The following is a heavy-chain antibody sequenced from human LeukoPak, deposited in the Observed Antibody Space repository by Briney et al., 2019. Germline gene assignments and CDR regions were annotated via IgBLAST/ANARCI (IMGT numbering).Heavy chain of an antibody. D-gene: IGHD2-21*02. J-gene: IGHJ4*02. Sequence: SETLSLTCTASGASISSSYWSWIRQPPGKGLEWIGYLYYSGSTNYNPSLQSRVTISVDTSKNQFSLKLSSSTAADTAVYYCARRNCGGDCYPYYFDLWGPGTLVTVSS. CDR1: GASISSSY. CDR2: LYYSGST. V-gene: IGHV4-59*01. CDR3: ARRNCGGDCYPYYFDL.